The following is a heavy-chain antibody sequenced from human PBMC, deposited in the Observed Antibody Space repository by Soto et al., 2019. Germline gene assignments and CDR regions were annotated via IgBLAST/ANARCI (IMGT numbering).Heavy chain of an antibody. CDR1: GYTFTCYY. D-gene: IGHD2-21*02. CDR3: ARWYCGGDCYWTDH. V-gene: IGHV1-2*02. CDR2: INPNSGGT. J-gene: IGHJ4*02. Sequence: XSVKVYCKASGYTFTCYYMHLVRQAPGQGLEWMGWINPNSGGTNYSQKFQVRVTMTRDTSISTDYMELSRLRSDDTAVYYCARWYCGGDCYWTDHWGQGTLVTVSS.